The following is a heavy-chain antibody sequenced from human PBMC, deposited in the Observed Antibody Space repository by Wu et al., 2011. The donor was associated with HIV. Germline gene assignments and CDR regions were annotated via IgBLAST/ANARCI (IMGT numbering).Heavy chain of an antibody. Sequence: QVLLVQSGAEVKKPGSSVKVSCKTSGYTFTGHYIHWLRQAPGQGFEWMGWIRPDRGDTNYAQNFQDRVTMTRDTSISTAYMELSRLRFDDTAVYYCARDPITFDYWGQGTLVTVSS. D-gene: IGHD5-12*01. J-gene: IGHJ4*02. CDR1: GYTFTGHY. CDR2: IRPDRGDT. CDR3: ARDPITFDY. V-gene: IGHV1-2*02.